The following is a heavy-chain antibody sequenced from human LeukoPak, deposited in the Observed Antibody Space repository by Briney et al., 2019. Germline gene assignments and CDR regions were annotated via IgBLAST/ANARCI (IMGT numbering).Heavy chain of an antibody. D-gene: IGHD3-10*01. CDR3: ARGGRGDGSGSYTFDY. CDR2: INHSGST. Sequence: SETLSLTCAVYGGSFSGYYWSWIRQPPGKGLEWIGEINHSGSTNYNPSLKGRVTISVDTSKNQFSLKLSSVTAADTAVYYCARGGRGDGSGSYTFDYWGQGTLVTVSS. V-gene: IGHV4-34*01. CDR1: GGSFSGYY. J-gene: IGHJ4*02.